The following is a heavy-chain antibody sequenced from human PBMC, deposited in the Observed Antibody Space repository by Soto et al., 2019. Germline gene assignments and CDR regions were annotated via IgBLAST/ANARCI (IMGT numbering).Heavy chain of an antibody. CDR3: ARLHLYDILTGYYNWFDP. Sequence: TLSLTCTVAGGSISSYYWSLIRQPPGKGLEWIGYIYYSGSTNYNPSLKSRVTISVDTSKNQFSLKLSSVTAADTAVYYCARLHLYDILTGYYNWFDPWGQGTLVTSPQ. CDR2: IYYSGST. D-gene: IGHD3-9*01. V-gene: IGHV4-59*08. J-gene: IGHJ5*02. CDR1: GGSISSYY.